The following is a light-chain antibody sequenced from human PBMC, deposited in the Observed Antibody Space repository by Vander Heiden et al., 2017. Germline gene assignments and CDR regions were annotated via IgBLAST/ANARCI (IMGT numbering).Light chain of an antibody. CDR2: KAS. Sequence: DVQMTQSPSTLSASVGDRVTITCRTSQSIDRWLAWYQQKPGKAPNLLIYKASTLKSGVPSRFRRSGSETDFTLTITTLQPDDFTTYYCQQQYSYPRTFGQGTKVEIK. CDR3: QQQYSYPRT. J-gene: IGKJ1*01. V-gene: IGKV1-5*03. CDR1: QSIDRW.